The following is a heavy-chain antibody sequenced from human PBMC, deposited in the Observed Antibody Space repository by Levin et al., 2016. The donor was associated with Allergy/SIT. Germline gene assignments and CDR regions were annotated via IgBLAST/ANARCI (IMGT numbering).Heavy chain of an antibody. CDR3: ARGYSNIWPYEYFQH. V-gene: IGHV3-23*01. CDR1: GFTFSSYA. CDR2: ISIDGAAT. D-gene: IGHD6-13*01. Sequence: GESLKISCAASGFTFSSYAITWVRQAPGKGLEWVSTKGLEWVSTISIDGAATYYADSVKGRFTISRDNSKNTVYLQMNSLRAEDTAVYFCARGYSNIWPYEYFQHWGQGTLVTVSS. J-gene: IGHJ1*01.